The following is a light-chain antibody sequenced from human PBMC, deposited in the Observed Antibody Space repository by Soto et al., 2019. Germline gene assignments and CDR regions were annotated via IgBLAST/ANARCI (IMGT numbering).Light chain of an antibody. V-gene: IGLV2-14*03. Sequence: QSVLTQAASVSGSPGQSITISCTGTSSDVGGYNFVSWYQQLPGNAPKLLIYDVTIRPSGVSDRFSGSKSGTTASLTISGLQAEDEADYYCCSYASSTIYVFGTGTKVTVL. CDR3: CSYASSTIYV. J-gene: IGLJ1*01. CDR2: DVT. CDR1: SSDVGGYNF.